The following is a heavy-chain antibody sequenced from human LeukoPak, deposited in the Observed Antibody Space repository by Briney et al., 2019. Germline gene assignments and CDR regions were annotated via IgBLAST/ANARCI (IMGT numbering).Heavy chain of an antibody. Sequence: GGSLRLSCAASGFTVSDYSMSWVRQAPGKGLEWVSAISGSGSYTDYADSVKGRFTISKDNSTNTLYMRMSSLRAEDTALYYCAKRRYDSSGHFDSWGQGTLVTVSS. CDR3: AKRRYDSSGHFDS. CDR2: ISGSGSYT. J-gene: IGHJ4*02. D-gene: IGHD3-22*01. V-gene: IGHV3-23*01. CDR1: GFTVSDYS.